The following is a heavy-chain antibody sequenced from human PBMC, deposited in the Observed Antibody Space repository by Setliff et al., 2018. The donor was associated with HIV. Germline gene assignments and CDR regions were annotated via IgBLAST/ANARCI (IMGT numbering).Heavy chain of an antibody. CDR3: ARGSTDYYYNSVYSELDH. CDR2: IASNTDGGTT. CDR1: GFTFNSAW. V-gene: IGHV3-15*04. J-gene: IGHJ4*02. D-gene: IGHD3-22*01. Sequence: GGSLRLSCAVSGFTFNSAWMNWVRQAPGKGLEWVGRIASNTDGGTTDYAAPVNGRFTISREDAKDSLYLQMNSLRAGDTAVYYCARGSTDYYYNSVYSELDHWGRGTLVTVSS.